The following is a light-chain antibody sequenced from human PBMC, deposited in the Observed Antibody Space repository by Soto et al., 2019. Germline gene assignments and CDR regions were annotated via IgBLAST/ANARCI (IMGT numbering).Light chain of an antibody. V-gene: IGLV3-1*01. Sequence: SYELTQPPSVSVSPGQTASITCSGDKLGDKYACWYSKRPSGIPERFSGSNSGNTATLTISGTQAMDEADYYCQAWDSSTGVFGTGTKVTVL. CDR1: KLGDKY. CDR3: QAWDSSTGV. J-gene: IGLJ1*01. CDR2: S.